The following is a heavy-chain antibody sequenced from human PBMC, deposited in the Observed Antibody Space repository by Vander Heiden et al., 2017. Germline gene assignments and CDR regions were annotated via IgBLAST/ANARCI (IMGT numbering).Heavy chain of an antibody. D-gene: IGHD1-26*01. J-gene: IGHJ4*02. Sequence: QVQLVESGGGVVQPGRSLRLSCAASGFTFSSYAMHWVRQAPGKGLGWVAVISYDGSNKYYADSVKGRFTISRDNSKNTLYLQMNSLRAEDTAVYYCARDGGWELPFDYWGQGTLVTVSS. V-gene: IGHV3-30-3*01. CDR1: GFTFSSYA. CDR3: ARDGGWELPFDY. CDR2: ISYDGSNK.